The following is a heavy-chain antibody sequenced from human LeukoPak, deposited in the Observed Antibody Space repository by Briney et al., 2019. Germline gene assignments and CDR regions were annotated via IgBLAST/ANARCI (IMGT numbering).Heavy chain of an antibody. J-gene: IGHJ3*02. Sequence: SETLSLTCAVYGGSFSGCYWSWIRQPPGKGLEWIGEINHSGSTNYNPSLKSRVTISVDTSKNQFSLKLSSVTAADTAVYYCASGVKGELLPGAFDIWGQGTMVTVSS. D-gene: IGHD1-26*01. CDR2: INHSGST. CDR3: ASGVKGELLPGAFDI. V-gene: IGHV4-34*01. CDR1: GGSFSGCY.